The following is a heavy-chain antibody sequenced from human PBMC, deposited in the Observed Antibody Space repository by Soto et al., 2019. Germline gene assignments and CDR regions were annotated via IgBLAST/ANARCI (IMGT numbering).Heavy chain of an antibody. CDR3: ARDAVAGTYFEY. D-gene: IGHD6-19*01. CDR1: GYTFTTYG. Sequence: QVQLVQSGAEVKKPGASVKVSCKASGYTFTTYGISWVRQAPGQGLEWMGWINGYNGNTNYAQKLESRVTMTTDTSTSTAYMELRSLRSDDTAVYYCARDAVAGTYFEYWGQGTLVTVSS. CDR2: INGYNGNT. V-gene: IGHV1-18*01. J-gene: IGHJ4*02.